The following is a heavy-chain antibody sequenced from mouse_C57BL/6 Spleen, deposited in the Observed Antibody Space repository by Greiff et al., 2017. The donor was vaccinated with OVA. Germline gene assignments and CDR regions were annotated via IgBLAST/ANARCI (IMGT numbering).Heavy chain of an antibody. V-gene: IGHV6-3*01. CDR1: GFTFSNYW. CDR2: IRLKSDNYAT. CDR3: TGDAWFAY. Sequence: EVKLVESGGGLVQPGGSMKLSCVASGFTFSNYWMNWVRQSPEKGLEWVAQIRLKSDNYATHYAESVKGRFTISRDDSKSSVYLQMNNLRAEGTGIYYCTGDAWFAYWGQGTLVTVSA. J-gene: IGHJ3*01.